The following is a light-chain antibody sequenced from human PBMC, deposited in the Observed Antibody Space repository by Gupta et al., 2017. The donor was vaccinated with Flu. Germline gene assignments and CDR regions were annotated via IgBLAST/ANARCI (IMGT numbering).Light chain of an antibody. CDR1: RSVSTW. CDR2: AGS. V-gene: IGKV1-5*03. J-gene: IGKJ4*01. Sequence: PATLSASVGDRVTITCRASRSVSTWLAWYQQKPGKPPKLLIYAGSTLQSGAPSRFSGSGSGTEFALTISSLQPDDSATYYCQQYIGRPLTFGGGTRMEIK. CDR3: QQYIGRPLT.